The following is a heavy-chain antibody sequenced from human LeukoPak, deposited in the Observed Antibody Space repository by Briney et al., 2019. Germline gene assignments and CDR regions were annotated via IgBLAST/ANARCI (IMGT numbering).Heavy chain of an antibody. D-gene: IGHD3-22*01. J-gene: IGHJ4*02. V-gene: IGHV3-30*03. CDR1: GFTFSLYG. CDR3: ARCPESSGYYYELDS. Sequence: PGRSLRLSCAASGFTFSLYGMHWVRQAPGEGLEWVAVISYHGNNKYYADSVKGRFTISRDNSKNTLYLQMNSLRAEDTAVYYCARCPESSGYYYELDSWGRGTLVTVSS. CDR2: ISYHGNNK.